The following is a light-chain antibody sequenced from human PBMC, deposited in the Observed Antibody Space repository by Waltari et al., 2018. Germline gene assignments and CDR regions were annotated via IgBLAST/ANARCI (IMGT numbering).Light chain of an antibody. Sequence: QSALTQPASVSGSPGQSITIPCTGTSCDVGSYYLVSWYQQHPGKAPKLMIYEVSKRPSGVSNHVSGSKSGNTASRTISGLQAEDEADYYCCSSADSVIFGGGTKLTVL. J-gene: IGLJ2*01. V-gene: IGLV2-23*02. CDR3: CSSADSVI. CDR2: EVS. CDR1: SCDVGSYYL.